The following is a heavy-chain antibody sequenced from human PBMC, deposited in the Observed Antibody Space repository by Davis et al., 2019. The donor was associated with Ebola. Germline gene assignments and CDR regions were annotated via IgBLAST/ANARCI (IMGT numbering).Heavy chain of an antibody. CDR2: IYYSGST. J-gene: IGHJ6*02. CDR1: GGSISSYY. CDR3: ARGSAYYYGSGSYRGYGMDV. Sequence: SETLSLTCTVSGGSISSYYWSWIRQPPGKGLEWIGYIYYSGSTNYNPSLKSRVTISVDTSKNQFSLKLSSVTAADTAVYYCARGSAYYYGSGSYRGYGMDVWGQGTTVTVSS. D-gene: IGHD3-10*01. V-gene: IGHV4-59*01.